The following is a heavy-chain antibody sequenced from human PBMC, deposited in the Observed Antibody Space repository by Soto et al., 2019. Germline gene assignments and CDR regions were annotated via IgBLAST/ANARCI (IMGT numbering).Heavy chain of an antibody. CDR2: IYPGDSGT. Sequence: PGESLKISFKGSGYSFTSYWIGWVRQMPGKGLEWMGIIYPGDSGTRYSPSFQGQVTVSADKSISTAYLQWSSLKASDTAMYYCARPWGYCSSTSCPLDVWGQGTTVTVSS. V-gene: IGHV5-51*01. D-gene: IGHD2-2*01. J-gene: IGHJ6*02. CDR1: GYSFTSYW. CDR3: ARPWGYCSSTSCPLDV.